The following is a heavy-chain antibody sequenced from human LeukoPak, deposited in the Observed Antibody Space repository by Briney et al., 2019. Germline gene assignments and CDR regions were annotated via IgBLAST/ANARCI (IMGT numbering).Heavy chain of an antibody. CDR2: IYYSGST. CDR1: GGSISSYY. J-gene: IGHJ5*02. V-gene: IGHV4-59*01. D-gene: IGHD3-3*01. Sequence: SETLSLTCTVSGGSISSYYWSWIRQPPGKGLEWIGYIYYSGSTNYNPSLKSRVTISVDTSKNQFSLKLSSVTAADTAVYYCARGRKITILEWFDPWGQGTLVTVSS. CDR3: ARGRKITILEWFDP.